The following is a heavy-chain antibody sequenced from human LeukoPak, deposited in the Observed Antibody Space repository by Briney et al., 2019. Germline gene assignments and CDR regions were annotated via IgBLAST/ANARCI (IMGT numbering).Heavy chain of an antibody. J-gene: IGHJ4*02. CDR1: GFTFSDYY. CDR2: ISSSGSTI. Sequence: KPGGSLRLSCAASGFTFSDYYMSWIRQAPGKGLEWVSYISSSGSTIYYADSVKGRFTISRDNAKSSLYLQMNSLRAEDTAVYYCASNRYSGSYYTFDSFDYWGQGTLVTVSS. V-gene: IGHV3-11*01. D-gene: IGHD1-26*01. CDR3: ASNRYSGSYYTFDSFDY.